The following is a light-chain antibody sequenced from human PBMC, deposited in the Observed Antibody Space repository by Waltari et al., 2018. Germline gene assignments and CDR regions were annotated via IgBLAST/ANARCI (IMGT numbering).Light chain of an antibody. CDR1: TSNIGENY. V-gene: IGLV1-51*01. CDR3: ATWDRILSAVI. CDR2: SNS. Sequence: QSVLTQPPSVSAAPGQQVTISCSGSTSNIGENYVSWYQRLPGKDPRLLIFSNSARPSGIPDRFYGSKSDPSATLGITGLQTGDEADYYCATWDRILSAVIIGGGTKLTVL. J-gene: IGLJ2*01.